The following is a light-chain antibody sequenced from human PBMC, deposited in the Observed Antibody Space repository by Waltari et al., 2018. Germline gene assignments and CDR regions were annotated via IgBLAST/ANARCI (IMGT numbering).Light chain of an antibody. CDR2: EVS. Sequence: QSALTQPPSASGSPGQSVTISCTGTSSDVGGYNYVSWYQQHPGKAPKLMIYEVSKRPSWVPDRFSGAKSVNTASLTVSGLQAEDEADYYCSSYAGSNTVVFGGGTKLTVL. J-gene: IGLJ2*01. CDR3: SSYAGSNTVV. V-gene: IGLV2-8*01. CDR1: SSDVGGYNY.